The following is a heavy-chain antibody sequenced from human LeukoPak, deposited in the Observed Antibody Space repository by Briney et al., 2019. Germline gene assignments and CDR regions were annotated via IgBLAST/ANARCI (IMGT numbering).Heavy chain of an antibody. CDR1: GGSISSSSYY. CDR2: IYTSGST. J-gene: IGHJ5*02. CDR3: ARGLESSGWYGFDP. V-gene: IGHV4-61*02. Sequence: SETLSLTCTVSGGSISSSSYYWGWIRQPAGKGLEWIGRIYTSGSTNYNPSLKSRVTMSVDTSKNQFSLKLSSVTAADTAVYYCARGLESSGWYGFDPWGQGTLVTVSS. D-gene: IGHD6-19*01.